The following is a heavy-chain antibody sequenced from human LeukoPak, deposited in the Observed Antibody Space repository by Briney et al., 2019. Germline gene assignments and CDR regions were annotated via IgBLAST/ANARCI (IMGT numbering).Heavy chain of an antibody. CDR2: ISSSGSTI. CDR3: ARWDHSYPFDY. D-gene: IGHD4-11*01. J-gene: IGHJ4*02. CDR1: GFTFSDYY. V-gene: IGHV3-11*04. Sequence: PGGSLRLSCAASGFTFSDYYMSCIRQAPGKGLEWVSYISSSGSTIYYADSVKGRFTISRDKAKNTLYLQMKSLRAEDTAVHYCARWDHSYPFDYWGQGTLVTVSS.